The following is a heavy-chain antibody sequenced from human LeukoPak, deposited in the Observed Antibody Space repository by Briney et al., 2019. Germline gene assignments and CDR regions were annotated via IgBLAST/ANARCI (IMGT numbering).Heavy chain of an antibody. D-gene: IGHD3-10*01. Sequence: PSETLSLTCTVSGGSISSSSYYWGWIRQPPGKGLEWIGSIFYSGDTYYNASLKSRVTISVGTSKKHFSLKLTSVTSADTAVYYCARRISGGGLFDYWGQGTLVTVSS. J-gene: IGHJ4*02. CDR2: IFYSGDT. CDR3: ARRISGGGLFDY. V-gene: IGHV4-39*02. CDR1: GGSISSSSYY.